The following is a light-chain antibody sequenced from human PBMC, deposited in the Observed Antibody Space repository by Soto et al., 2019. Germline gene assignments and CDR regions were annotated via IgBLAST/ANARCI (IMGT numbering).Light chain of an antibody. CDR1: SSDVGAYNY. Sequence: QSALTQPASVSGSPGQSITISCSGTSSDVGAYNYVSWYQQHPGKVPKVMIFDVSSRPSGVSNRFSGSKSGNTASLTISGLQTEDEADYYCSSYTTSRNVVFGGGTNLTVL. J-gene: IGLJ2*01. CDR3: SSYTTSRNVV. CDR2: DVS. V-gene: IGLV2-14*03.